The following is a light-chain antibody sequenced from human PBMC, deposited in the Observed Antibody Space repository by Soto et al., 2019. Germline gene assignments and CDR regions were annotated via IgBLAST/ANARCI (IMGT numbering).Light chain of an antibody. J-gene: IGKJ5*01. CDR1: QDITNF. CDR2: DAS. CDR3: QQYDNLPFT. Sequence: IQLTQSPFSLSASVGDRVTITCQANQDITNFLNWYQHKPGKAPNLLIYDASNLETGVPSRFSGSGSGTDFTFTITSLQPEDVATYYCQQYDNLPFTFGHGTLLEIK. V-gene: IGKV1-33*01.